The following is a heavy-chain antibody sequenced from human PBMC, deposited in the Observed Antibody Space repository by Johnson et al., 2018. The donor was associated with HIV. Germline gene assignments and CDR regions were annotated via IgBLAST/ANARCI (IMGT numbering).Heavy chain of an antibody. CDR1: GFTFSSYD. CDR2: IKQDGSEK. J-gene: IGHJ3*02. V-gene: IGHV3-7*05. D-gene: IGHD3-22*01. Sequence: EVQLVESGGGLVQPGGSLRLSCAASGFTFSSYDMHWVRQAPGKGLEWVANIKQDGSEKYYVDSVKGRFNISRDNAKNSLFLQMNSLRAEDTAVYYCTRTDDAYHYDTCGYIDAFDIWGQGTMVTVSS. CDR3: TRTDDAYHYDTCGYIDAFDI.